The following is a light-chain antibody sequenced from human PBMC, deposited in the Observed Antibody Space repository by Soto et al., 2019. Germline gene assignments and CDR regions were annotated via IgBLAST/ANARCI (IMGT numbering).Light chain of an antibody. CDR2: GAS. Sequence: EIVMTQSPATLSVSPGERATLSCRASQSLSSNLAWYQQRPGQAPRLLIYGASTRATGIPARFSGSGSGTEYTLTISSLQSEDFAVYYCQRYYNCPYTFGQGTKLEIK. CDR1: QSLSSN. J-gene: IGKJ2*01. CDR3: QRYYNCPYT. V-gene: IGKV3-15*01.